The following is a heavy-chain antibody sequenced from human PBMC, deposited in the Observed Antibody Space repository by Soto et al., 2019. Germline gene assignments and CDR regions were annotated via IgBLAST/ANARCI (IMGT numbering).Heavy chain of an antibody. CDR3: ARVYCSGGSCYSLYYGMDV. V-gene: IGHV1-69*13. Sequence: ASVKVSCKASGGTFSSYAISWVRQAPGQGLEWMGGIIPIFGTANYAQKFQGRVTITADESTSTAYMELSSLRSEDTAVYYCARVYCSGGSCYSLYYGMDVWGQGTTVTVSS. CDR2: IIPIFGTA. D-gene: IGHD2-15*01. CDR1: GGTFSSYA. J-gene: IGHJ6*02.